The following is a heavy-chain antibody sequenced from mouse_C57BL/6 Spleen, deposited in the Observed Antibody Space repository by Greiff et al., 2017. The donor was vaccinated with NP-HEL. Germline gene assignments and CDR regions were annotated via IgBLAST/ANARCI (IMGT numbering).Heavy chain of an antibody. CDR3: ARGGTTIVTRRYYAMDY. V-gene: IGHV14-3*01. Sequence: EVKLVESVAELVRPGASVKLSCTASGFNIKNTYMHWVKQRPEQGLEWIGRIDPANGNTKYAPKFQGKATITADTSSNTAYLQLSSLTSEDTAIYYCARGGTTIVTRRYYAMDYWGQGTSVTVSS. J-gene: IGHJ4*01. D-gene: IGHD2-5*01. CDR1: GFNIKNTY. CDR2: IDPANGNT.